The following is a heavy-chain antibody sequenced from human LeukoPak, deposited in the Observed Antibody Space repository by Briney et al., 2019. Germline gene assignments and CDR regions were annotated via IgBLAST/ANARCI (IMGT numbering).Heavy chain of an antibody. J-gene: IGHJ4*02. CDR3: AREEDYGGNPDY. D-gene: IGHD4-23*01. Sequence: GSLRLSCAASGFTFSSYWMSWVRQAPGQGLEWMAYIKQDGSEKYYVDSVKGRFTISRDNAKNSLYLQMNSLRAEDTAVYYCAREEDYGGNPDYWGQGTLVTVSS. V-gene: IGHV3-7*01. CDR1: GFTFSSYW. CDR2: IKQDGSEK.